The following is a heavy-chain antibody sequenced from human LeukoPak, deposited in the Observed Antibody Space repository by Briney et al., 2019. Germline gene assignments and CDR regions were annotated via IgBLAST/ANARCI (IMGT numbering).Heavy chain of an antibody. CDR1: GNTFTAYY. CDR3: AREPPGTTGTTCWFDP. J-gene: IGHJ5*02. D-gene: IGHD1-1*01. Sequence: ASVKVSCKASGNTFTAYYMHWVRRAPGQGLEWMGWINPNSGDTNYAQKFQGRVTMTRDTTTSTAYMELSRLRSDDTAVYYCAREPPGTTGTTCWFDPWGQGTLVTVSS. V-gene: IGHV1-2*02. CDR2: INPNSGDT.